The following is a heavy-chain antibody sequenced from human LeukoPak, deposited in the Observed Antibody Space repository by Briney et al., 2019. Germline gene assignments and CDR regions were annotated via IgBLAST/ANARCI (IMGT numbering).Heavy chain of an antibody. CDR1: GYTLRQIS. D-gene: IGHD2-2*02. CDR3: ATDPQHCSNSNSCYNY. J-gene: IGHJ4*02. CDR2: FNPENGKT. Sequence: ASVKVSCKVSGYTLRQISMNWVRQAPGQGLEWMGGFNPENGKTFYVQKFKGRVSMTEDTSTDTAYMELSSLRSEDTAVYYCATDPQHCSNSNSCYNYWGQGTLVTVSS. V-gene: IGHV1-24*01.